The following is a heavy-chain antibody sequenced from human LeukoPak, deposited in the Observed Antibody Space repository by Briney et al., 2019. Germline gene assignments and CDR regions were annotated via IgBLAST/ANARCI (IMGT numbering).Heavy chain of an antibody. CDR2: IYPGDSHT. Sequence: GESLKISCQGSGYSLNTHYIAWVRQMPGKGLEWMGMIYPGDSHTRYSPSFQGQITMSADKSINTAYLRWSSLKASDTAMYYCARAYYCGGGGCKLEYWGQGTLVTVSS. CDR3: ARAYYCGGGGCKLEY. D-gene: IGHD2-21*01. J-gene: IGHJ4*02. CDR1: GYSLNTHY. V-gene: IGHV5-51*01.